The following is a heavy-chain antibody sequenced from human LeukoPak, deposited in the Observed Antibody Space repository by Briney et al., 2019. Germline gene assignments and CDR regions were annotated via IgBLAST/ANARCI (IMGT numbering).Heavy chain of an antibody. J-gene: IGHJ5*02. D-gene: IGHD6-13*01. CDR2: INHSGST. CDR3: ARCIAAAGKAFDP. V-gene: IGHV4-34*01. Sequence: SETLSLTCAVYGGSFSGYYWSWIRQPPGKGLEWIGEINHSGSTYYNPSLKSRVTISVDTSKNQFSLKLSSVTAADTAVYYCARCIAAAGKAFDPWGQGTLVTVSS. CDR1: GGSFSGYY.